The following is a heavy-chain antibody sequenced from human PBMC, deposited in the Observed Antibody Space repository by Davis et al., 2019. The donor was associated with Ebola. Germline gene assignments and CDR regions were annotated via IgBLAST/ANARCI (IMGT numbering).Heavy chain of an antibody. D-gene: IGHD6-13*01. CDR1: GFTFSSYG. V-gene: IGHV3-30*02. CDR3: AKDLGSSSWQENAFDI. Sequence: PGGSLRLSCAASGFTFSSYGMHWVRQAPGKGLEWVAFIRYDGSNKYYADSVKGRFTISRDNSKNTLYLQMNSLRAEDTAVYYCAKDLGSSSWQENAFDIWGQGTMVTVSS. J-gene: IGHJ3*02. CDR2: IRYDGSNK.